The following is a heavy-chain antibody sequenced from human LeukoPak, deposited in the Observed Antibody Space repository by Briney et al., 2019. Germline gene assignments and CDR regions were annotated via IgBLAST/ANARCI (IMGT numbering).Heavy chain of an antibody. D-gene: IGHD1-26*01. CDR3: AKVATSTSGPFDY. Sequence: HPGGSLRLSCAASGFTFSSYAMTWVRQAPGEGLEWGSAVSGSGDTTYYADSVKGRFTISRDNSKSTLYLQVNSLRADDTALYYCAKVATSTSGPFDYWGQGTLVTVSS. V-gene: IGHV3-23*01. CDR1: GFTFSSYA. J-gene: IGHJ4*02. CDR2: VSGSGDTT.